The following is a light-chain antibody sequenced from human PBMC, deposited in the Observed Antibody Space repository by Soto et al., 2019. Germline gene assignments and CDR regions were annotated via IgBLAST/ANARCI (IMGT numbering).Light chain of an antibody. CDR3: SSYTTSSTQV. J-gene: IGLJ3*02. Sequence: QSVLTQPAFVSGSPGQSITISCTGTSSDIGTYNYVSWYQQHPGKVPKLMIYEVSNRPSGVSNRFSGSKSGNTASLAISGLQAEDEADYYCSSYTTSSTQVFGGGTQLTVL. V-gene: IGLV2-14*01. CDR1: SSDIGTYNY. CDR2: EVS.